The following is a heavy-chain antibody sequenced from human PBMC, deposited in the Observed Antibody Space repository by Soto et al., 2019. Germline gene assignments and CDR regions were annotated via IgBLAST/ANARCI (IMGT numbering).Heavy chain of an antibody. CDR3: ARVPYFDWLSGRYGMDV. CDR2: ICYDGSNK. D-gene: IGHD3-9*01. J-gene: IGHJ6*02. CDR1: GFTFSSYG. Sequence: GGSLSLSCAASGFTFSSYGMHWVRQAPGKGLEWVAVICYDGSNKYYADSVKGRFTISRDNSKNTLYLQMNSLRAEDTAVYYCARVPYFDWLSGRYGMDVWGQGTTVTVSS. V-gene: IGHV3-33*01.